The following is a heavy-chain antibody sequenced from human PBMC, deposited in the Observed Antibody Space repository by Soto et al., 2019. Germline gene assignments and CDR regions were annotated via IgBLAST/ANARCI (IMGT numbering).Heavy chain of an antibody. Sequence: GGSLSLSCAASGFTFSSYGMHWVRQAPGKGLEWVAVIWYDGSNKYYADSVKGRFTISRDNSKNTLYLQMNSLRAEDTAVYYCASLTGYCSSTSCYDFDYWGQGTLVTVSS. CDR1: GFTFSSYG. V-gene: IGHV3-33*01. D-gene: IGHD2-2*01. CDR3: ASLTGYCSSTSCYDFDY. J-gene: IGHJ4*02. CDR2: IWYDGSNK.